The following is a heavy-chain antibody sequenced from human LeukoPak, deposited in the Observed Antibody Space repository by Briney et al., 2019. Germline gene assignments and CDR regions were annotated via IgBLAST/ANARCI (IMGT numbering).Heavy chain of an antibody. CDR2: IYHSGST. V-gene: IGHV4-38-2*01. CDR1: GYSISGGHY. J-gene: IGHJ4*02. Sequence: SETLSLTCAVSGYSISGGHYWGWIRQPPGKGLEWIASIYHSGSTYYNPSLKSRVTISVDTSKNQFSLKLSSVTAADTAVYYCARKGFYYFDYWGQGTLVTVSS. CDR3: ARKGFYYFDY.